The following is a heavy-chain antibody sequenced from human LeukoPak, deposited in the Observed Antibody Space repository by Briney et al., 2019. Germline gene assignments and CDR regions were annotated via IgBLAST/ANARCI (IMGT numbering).Heavy chain of an antibody. CDR1: GGTFSSHA. CDR2: IIPISGIA. J-gene: IGHJ6*03. Sequence: GASVKVSCKASGGTFSSHAIGWVRQAPGQGPEWMGGIIPISGIANYAQKFQGRVTITTDESTSTDYMELSSLTYEDTAVDYCERGLQYQLLKSLWYYYMHVWGEGTTVTVSS. D-gene: IGHD2-2*01. V-gene: IGHV1-69*05. CDR3: ERGLQYQLLKSLWYYYMHV.